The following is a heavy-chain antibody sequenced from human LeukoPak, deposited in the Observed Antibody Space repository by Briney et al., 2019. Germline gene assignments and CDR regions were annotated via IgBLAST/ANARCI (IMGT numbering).Heavy chain of an antibody. Sequence: PGGSLRLSCAASGFTFSSYAMSWVRQAPGKGLEWVSFISGSGGSTYYADSVKGRFTISRDNSKNTLYLQMNSLRAEDTAVYYCAKDIQQQLLTGGFDYWGQGTLVTVSS. CDR1: GFTFSSYA. V-gene: IGHV3-23*01. CDR2: ISGSGGST. D-gene: IGHD6-13*01. J-gene: IGHJ4*02. CDR3: AKDIQQQLLTGGFDY.